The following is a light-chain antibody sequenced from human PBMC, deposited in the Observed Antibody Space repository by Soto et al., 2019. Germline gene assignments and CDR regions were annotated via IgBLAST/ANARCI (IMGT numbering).Light chain of an antibody. V-gene: IGKV3-20*01. J-gene: IGKJ2*01. CDR1: QSVSRSY. CDR3: QQYWRSTRT. Sequence: EIVFTQSPDTLSLSPGERATLSCRASQSVSRSYLAWYQQKHGQAPRLLIYGASSRATGIPDRFSGSGSGTDFTLTISRLEPEDFALYYFQQYWRSTRTCGQGTKLEI. CDR2: GAS.